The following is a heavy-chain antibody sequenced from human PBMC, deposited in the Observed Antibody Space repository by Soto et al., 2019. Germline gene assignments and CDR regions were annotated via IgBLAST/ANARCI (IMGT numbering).Heavy chain of an antibody. CDR3: ARSGKATFWSGSHISFCDY. Sequence: QVQLVESGGGVVQPGWSLRLSCAASGFTFSTYGMHWVRQAPGKGLEWVAVMWYDGSNKYYTDSVKGRFTISRDNSKNTLYLQMNSLRVEDTAVYYCARSGKATFWSGSHISFCDYWGQGTLVTVSS. D-gene: IGHD3-3*01. CDR1: GFTFSTYG. CDR2: MWYDGSNK. J-gene: IGHJ4*02. V-gene: IGHV3-33*01.